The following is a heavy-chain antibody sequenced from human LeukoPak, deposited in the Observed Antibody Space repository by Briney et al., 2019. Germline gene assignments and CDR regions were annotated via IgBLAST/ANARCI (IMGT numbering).Heavy chain of an antibody. CDR2: SHKSGST. Sequence: SETLSLTCAVYGVSFSGYYWTWIRQPPGKTLEWIGCSHKSGSTHYNPSLKSRVTVSVDTSKNQFSLKLSSVTAADTAVYYCARDYGSGWSDYWGQGTLVTVSS. V-gene: IGHV4-59*01. J-gene: IGHJ4*02. CDR3: ARDYGSGWSDY. CDR1: GVSFSGYY. D-gene: IGHD6-19*01.